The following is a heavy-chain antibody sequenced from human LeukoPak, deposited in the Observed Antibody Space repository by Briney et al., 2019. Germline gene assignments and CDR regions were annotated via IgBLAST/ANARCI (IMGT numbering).Heavy chain of an antibody. Sequence: GGSLRLSCAASGFTVSSNYMNWVRQAPGKGLEWVSSISSSSSYIYYADSVKGRFTISRDNAKNSLYLQMNSLRAEGTAVYYCARDAFDIWGQGTMVTVSS. V-gene: IGHV3-21*01. CDR2: ISSSSSYI. CDR3: ARDAFDI. CDR1: GFTVSSNY. J-gene: IGHJ3*02.